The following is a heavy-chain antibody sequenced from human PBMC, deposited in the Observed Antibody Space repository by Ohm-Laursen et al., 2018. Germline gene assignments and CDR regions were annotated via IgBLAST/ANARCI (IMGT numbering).Heavy chain of an antibody. CDR2: ITNSNGGHST. D-gene: IGHD3-22*01. CDR3: AKEGVYYYDSSATTYYFDY. Sequence: SLRLSCTASGFTFRSYAMTWVRQAPGKGLEWVSSITNSNGGHSTYYADSVKGRFTISRDNSKNTLLLQMSWLRAEDTAVYYCAKEGVYYYDSSATTYYFDYWGQGTLVTVSS. V-gene: IGHV3-23*01. CDR1: GFTFRSYA. J-gene: IGHJ4*02.